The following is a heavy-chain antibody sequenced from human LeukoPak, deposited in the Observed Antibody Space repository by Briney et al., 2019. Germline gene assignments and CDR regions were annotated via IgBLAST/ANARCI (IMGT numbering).Heavy chain of an antibody. CDR3: ARLGLDTLDLDY. J-gene: IGHJ4*02. V-gene: IGHV4-59*01. CDR2: IYYSGST. CDR1: GGSISSYY. D-gene: IGHD5-18*01. Sequence: SETLSLTCTVSGGSISSYYWSWIRQPPGKGLEWIGYIYYSGSTNYNPSLKSRVTISVDTSKNQFSLKLSSVTAADTAVYYCARLGLDTLDLDYWGRGTLVTVSS.